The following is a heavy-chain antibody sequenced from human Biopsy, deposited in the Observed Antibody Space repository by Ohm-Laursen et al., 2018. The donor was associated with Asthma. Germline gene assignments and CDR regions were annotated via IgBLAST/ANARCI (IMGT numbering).Heavy chain of an antibody. V-gene: IGHV4-39*01. Sequence: GTLSLTCSLSSGSGGYMRSGNYYWGWIRQPPGKGLEWIGSIYYSGTTYYNPSLESRFTVSADTPKNQSYLKLTSVTAADTAVYYCVRGSSSWHHGPFHYYYGLDVWGQGTTATVSS. CDR3: VRGSSSWHHGPFHYYYGLDV. J-gene: IGHJ6*02. D-gene: IGHD6-13*01. CDR2: IYYSGTT. CDR1: SGSGGYMRSGNYY.